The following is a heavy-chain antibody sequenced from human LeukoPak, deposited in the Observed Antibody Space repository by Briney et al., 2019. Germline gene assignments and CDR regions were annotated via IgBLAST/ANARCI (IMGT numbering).Heavy chain of an antibody. CDR2: ISWNSGRI. D-gene: IGHD6-19*01. J-gene: IGHJ4*02. V-gene: IGHV3-9*01. CDR1: GFTFDGYV. Sequence: GGSLRLSCAASGFTFDGYVMHWVRQAPGKGLEWVSGISWNSGRIGYADSVKGRFTISRDNAKNSLYLQMNSLRAEDTAVYYCAKELAVAGTEGDYWGQGTLVTVSS. CDR3: AKELAVAGTEGDY.